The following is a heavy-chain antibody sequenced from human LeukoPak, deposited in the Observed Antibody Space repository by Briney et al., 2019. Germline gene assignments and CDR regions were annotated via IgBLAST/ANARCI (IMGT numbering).Heavy chain of an antibody. CDR2: ISSSGSTI. J-gene: IGHJ4*02. Sequence: GGSLRLSCAASGFTFSDYYMSWIRQAPGKGLEWVSYISSSGSTIYYADSVKGRFTISRDNAKNSLYLQMNSLRAEDTAVYYCAKDLSTRIAAALHYFDYWGQGTLVTVSS. CDR1: GFTFSDYY. V-gene: IGHV3-11*04. CDR3: AKDLSTRIAAALHYFDY. D-gene: IGHD6-13*01.